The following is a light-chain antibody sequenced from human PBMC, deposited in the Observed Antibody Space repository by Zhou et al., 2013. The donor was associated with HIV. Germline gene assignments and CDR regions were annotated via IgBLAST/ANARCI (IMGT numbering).Light chain of an antibody. V-gene: IGKV3-20*01. J-gene: IGKJ1*01. Sequence: EIVLTQSPGTLSLSPGVRATLSCRASQSVSSSFLAWYQQKPGQAPRLLIYGASSRATGVPDRFSGSGSGTDFTLTISRLEPEDFAVYYCQHYGNSPSFGQGTKVEIK. CDR2: GAS. CDR3: QHYGNSPS. CDR1: QSVSSSF.